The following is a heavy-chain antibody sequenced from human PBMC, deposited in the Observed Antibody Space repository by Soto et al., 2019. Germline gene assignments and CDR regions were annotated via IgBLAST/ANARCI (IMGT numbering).Heavy chain of an antibody. V-gene: IGHV4-59*08. CDR2: IYYSGST. J-gene: IGHJ6*02. CDR3: ARLGCISTSCYPPYYYYGMDV. Sequence: SETLSLTCTVSVWGSISKYYWAWIRQPPGKGLEWIGYIYYSGSTYYNPTLKSRVTISVDTSKNQFSLKLSSVTAADTAVYYCARLGCISTSCYPPYYYYGMDVWGQGTTVTVSS. CDR1: VWGSISKYY. D-gene: IGHD2-2*01.